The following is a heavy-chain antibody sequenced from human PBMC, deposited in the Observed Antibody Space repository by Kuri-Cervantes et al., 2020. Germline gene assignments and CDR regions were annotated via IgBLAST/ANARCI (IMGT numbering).Heavy chain of an antibody. D-gene: IGHD6-19*01. CDR1: GGTFSSYA. V-gene: IGHV1-69*13. J-gene: IGHJ2*01. CDR2: IIPIFGTA. CDR3: ASIRGGYSSVYWYFDL. Sequence: SVKVSCKASGGTFSSYAISWVRQAPGQGLEWMGGIIPIFGTANYAQKFQGRVTITADESTSTAYMELSSLRSEDTAVYYCASIRGGYSSVYWYFDLWGRGTLVTVSS.